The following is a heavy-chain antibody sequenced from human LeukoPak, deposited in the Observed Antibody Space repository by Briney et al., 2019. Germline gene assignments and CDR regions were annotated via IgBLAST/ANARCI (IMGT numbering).Heavy chain of an antibody. CDR1: GGSISSGGYS. Sequence: SETLSLTCAVSGGSISSGGYSWSWIRQPPGKGLEWIGYIYHSGSTYYNPSLKSRVTISVDRSKNQFSLKLSSVTAADTAVYYCARDIVGANNWDFDYWGQGTLVTVSS. V-gene: IGHV4-30-2*01. J-gene: IGHJ4*02. CDR2: IYHSGST. CDR3: ARDIVGANNWDFDY. D-gene: IGHD1-26*01.